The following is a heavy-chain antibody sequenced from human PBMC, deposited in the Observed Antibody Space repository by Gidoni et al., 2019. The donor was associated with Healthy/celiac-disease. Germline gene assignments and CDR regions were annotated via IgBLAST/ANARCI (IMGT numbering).Heavy chain of an antibody. CDR3: ARDLSSSGWYLTFEGYYFDY. V-gene: IGHV1-18*04. CDR1: GYTFTRYG. Sequence: QVQLVQSGAEVKKPGASVKVSCKASGYTFTRYGISWVRQAPGQGLEWMGWISAYNGNTNYAQKLQGRVTMTTDTSTSTAYMELRSLRSDDTAVYYCARDLSSSGWYLTFEGYYFDYWGQGTLVTVSS. D-gene: IGHD6-19*01. J-gene: IGHJ4*02. CDR2: ISAYNGNT.